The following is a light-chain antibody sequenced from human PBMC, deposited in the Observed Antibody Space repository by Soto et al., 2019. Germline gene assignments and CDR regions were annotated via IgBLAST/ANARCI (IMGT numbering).Light chain of an antibody. CDR3: QQYDNWPLT. CDR1: QTIGDND. V-gene: IGKV3-20*01. Sequence: EIVLTQSPDTLSLSPGERGTLSCRASQTIGDNDLAWYQQKPGQAPRLLIYGASSRATGIPDRFSGSGSGTDFTLTISSLEPEDFAVYYCQQYDNWPLTFGGGTKVEIK. J-gene: IGKJ4*01. CDR2: GAS.